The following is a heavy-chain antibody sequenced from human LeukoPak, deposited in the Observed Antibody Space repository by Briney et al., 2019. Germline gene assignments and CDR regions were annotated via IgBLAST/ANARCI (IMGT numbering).Heavy chain of an antibody. Sequence: GGSLRLSCAASGFTFSSYWMHWVRQAPGKGLVWVSRINTDGSYTSYADSVKGRFTISRDNSKNTLDLQMNSLRAEDTGTYYCAKADCGGECYYVMAVWGQGTTVTVSS. V-gene: IGHV3-74*01. J-gene: IGHJ6*02. CDR3: AKADCGGECYYVMAV. CDR2: INTDGSYT. CDR1: GFTFSSYW. D-gene: IGHD2-21*01.